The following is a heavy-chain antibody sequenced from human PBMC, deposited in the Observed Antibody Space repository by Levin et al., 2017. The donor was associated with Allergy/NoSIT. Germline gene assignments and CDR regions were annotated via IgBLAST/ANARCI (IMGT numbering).Heavy chain of an antibody. CDR2: ISGSGGST. V-gene: IGHV3-23*01. J-gene: IGHJ6*02. D-gene: IGHD1-1*01. Sequence: SCAASGFTFSSYAMSWVRQAPGKGLEWVSGISGSGGSTDYADSVKGRFTISRDNSRNTLYLQMNSLRAEDTAIYYCAKTTEVRLTNYYGMDVWGQGTTVTVS. CDR1: GFTFSSYA. CDR3: AKTTEVRLTNYYGMDV.